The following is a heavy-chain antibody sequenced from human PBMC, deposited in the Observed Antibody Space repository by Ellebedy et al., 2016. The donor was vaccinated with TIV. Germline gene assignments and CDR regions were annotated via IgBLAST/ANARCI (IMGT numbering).Heavy chain of an antibody. J-gene: IGHJ6*03. CDR1: GFTFSNYA. Sequence: GGSLRLSXAASGFTFSNYALHWVRQAPGKGLEWVALISYDGTNKYYADSVKGRFTISRDTSKSTLYLQMNSLRAEDTAVYYCASLYMVGEQLVLKFHYMDVWGKGTTVTVSS. V-gene: IGHV3-30-3*01. CDR2: ISYDGTNK. D-gene: IGHD6-6*01. CDR3: ASLYMVGEQLVLKFHYMDV.